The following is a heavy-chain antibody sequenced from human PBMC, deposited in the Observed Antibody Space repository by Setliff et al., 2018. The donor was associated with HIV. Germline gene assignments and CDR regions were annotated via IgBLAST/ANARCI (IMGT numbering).Heavy chain of an antibody. CDR2: IHTSGST. CDR1: GGSISSRSYY. CDR3: ARRDSYYDIFTGRAFDAFDI. Sequence: PSETLSLTCSVSGGSISSRSYYWSWIRQPAGKGLEWIGHIHTSGSTDYSPSLKSRVTISVDTSKKQFSLKLSSVTAADTAVYYCARRDSYYDIFTGRAFDAFDIWGQGTVVTVSS. D-gene: IGHD3-9*01. V-gene: IGHV4-61*09. J-gene: IGHJ3*02.